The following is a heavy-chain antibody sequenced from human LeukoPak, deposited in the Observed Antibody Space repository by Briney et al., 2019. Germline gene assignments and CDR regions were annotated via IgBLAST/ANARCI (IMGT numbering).Heavy chain of an antibody. Sequence: PGGSLRLSCAASGFTFSSYGMHWVRQAPGKGLEWVAVISYDGSNKYYADSVKGRFTISRDNSKNTLYLQMNSLRAEDTAVYYCARDLSPVVRASPMGYWGQGTLVTVSS. D-gene: IGHD3-10*01. CDR1: GFTFSSYG. CDR2: ISYDGSNK. CDR3: ARDLSPVVRASPMGY. V-gene: IGHV3-30*03. J-gene: IGHJ4*02.